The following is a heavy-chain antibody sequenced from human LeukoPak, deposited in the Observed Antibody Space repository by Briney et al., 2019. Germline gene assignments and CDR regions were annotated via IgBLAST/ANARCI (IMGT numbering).Heavy chain of an antibody. D-gene: IGHD6-19*01. V-gene: IGHV3-7*05. CDR3: ARDRGSGWYFY. CDR2: IKQDGSET. Sequence: GGSLRLSCAASGFTFSTYWMTWVRQAPRKGLEWVANIKQDGSETYYVDSVKGRFAISRDNAKNALYLQMNSLRAEDTAVYYCARDRGSGWYFYWGQGTLVTVSS. CDR1: GFTFSTYW. J-gene: IGHJ4*02.